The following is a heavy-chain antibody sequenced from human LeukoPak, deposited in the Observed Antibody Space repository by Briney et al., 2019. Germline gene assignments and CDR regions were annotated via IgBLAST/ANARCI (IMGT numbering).Heavy chain of an antibody. J-gene: IGHJ4*02. Sequence: GGSLRLSCATSGFSFSDSSMAWVRQAPEKGLEWVSSISGNSYWIYYAGPVKDRFTISRDNARNSLYLEMERLSADDTAVYYCARGSILGATGYDWGQGTLVAVSS. V-gene: IGHV3-21*01. CDR2: ISGNSYWI. CDR3: ARGSILGATGYD. D-gene: IGHD1-26*01. CDR1: GFSFSDSS.